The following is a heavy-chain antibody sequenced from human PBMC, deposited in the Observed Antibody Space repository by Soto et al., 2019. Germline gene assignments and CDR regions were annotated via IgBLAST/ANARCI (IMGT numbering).Heavy chain of an antibody. J-gene: IGHJ4*02. CDR2: ISWSSGSI. CDR1: GFTFDSYA. V-gene: IGHV3-9*01. Sequence: EVQLVESGGGLVQPGRSLRLSCVAYGFTFDSYAMHWVRQAPGKGLEWVSGISWSSGSIGYENSVKGRFTISRDNAQNSLYLEMNSLRVEDTAFYYCVKDIHEQWLVSHFEYWGQGALVTVSS. D-gene: IGHD6-19*01. CDR3: VKDIHEQWLVSHFEY.